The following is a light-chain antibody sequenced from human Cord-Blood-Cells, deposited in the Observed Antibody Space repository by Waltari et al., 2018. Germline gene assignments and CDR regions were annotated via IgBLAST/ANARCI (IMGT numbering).Light chain of an antibody. CDR2: DAS. CDR1: QSISSW. CDR3: QQYNSYSDT. V-gene: IGKV1-5*01. J-gene: IGKJ2*01. Sequence: DIQMTQSTSTLSASVGTRVTITCRASQSISSWLAWYQQKSGKAPNLLIYDASSLESGVPSSFSGSGSGTEFALTISSLQPDDFATYYCQQYNSYSDTFGQGTKLEIK.